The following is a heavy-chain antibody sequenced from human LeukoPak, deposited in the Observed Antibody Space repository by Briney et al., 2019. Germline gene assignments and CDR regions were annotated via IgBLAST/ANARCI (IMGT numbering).Heavy chain of an antibody. CDR1: GGSMNDYY. J-gene: IGHJ4*02. V-gene: IGHV4-59*12. CDR2: IYHSGST. CDR3: ARDNIGSGWNDN. D-gene: IGHD6-19*01. Sequence: PSETLSLTCTVSGGSMNDYYWSWLRQPPGKGLEWIGYIYHSGSTYYNPSLKSRVTISVDTSKNQFSLKLSSVTAADTAVYYCARDNIGSGWNDNWGQGTLVTVSS.